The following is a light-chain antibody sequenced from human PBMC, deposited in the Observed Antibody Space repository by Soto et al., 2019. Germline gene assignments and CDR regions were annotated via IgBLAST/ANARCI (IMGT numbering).Light chain of an antibody. Sequence: QSALTQPVSVSGSPGQSITISCTGTSGDVGGYNYVSWYQQHPGTAPKLMIYDVSNRPSGVSNRFSGSKSGNTASLTISGLQAEDEADYYCNSYTSSSTYVFGTGTKLTVL. J-gene: IGLJ1*01. CDR2: DVS. CDR1: SGDVGGYNY. V-gene: IGLV2-14*03. CDR3: NSYTSSSTYV.